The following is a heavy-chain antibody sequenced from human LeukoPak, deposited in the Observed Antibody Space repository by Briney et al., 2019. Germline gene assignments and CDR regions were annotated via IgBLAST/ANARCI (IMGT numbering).Heavy chain of an antibody. CDR2: IYPGDSDT. CDR1: GYSFTSYW. Sequence: GESLKISCKGSGYSFTSYWIGWVRQMPGKGLEWMGIIYPGDSDTRYSPSFQGQVTISADKSISTAYLQWSSLKASDTAMYYCARGTPHYYDSSGYPDYWGQGTLVTVSS. J-gene: IGHJ4*02. V-gene: IGHV5-51*01. D-gene: IGHD3-22*01. CDR3: ARGTPHYYDSSGYPDY.